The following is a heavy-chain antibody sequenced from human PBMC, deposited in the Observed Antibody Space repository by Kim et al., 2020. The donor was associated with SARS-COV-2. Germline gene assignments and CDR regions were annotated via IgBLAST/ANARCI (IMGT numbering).Heavy chain of an antibody. V-gene: IGHV3-23*01. D-gene: IGHD3-9*01. CDR1: GFTFSSYA. Sequence: GGSLRLSCAASGFTFSSYAMSWVRQAPGKGLEWVSAISGSGGSTYYADSVKGRFTISRDDSKNTLYLQMNSLRAEDTAVYYCAKETYYDILTGYHDYWGQGTLVTVSS. CDR2: ISGSGGST. CDR3: AKETYYDILTGYHDY. J-gene: IGHJ4*02.